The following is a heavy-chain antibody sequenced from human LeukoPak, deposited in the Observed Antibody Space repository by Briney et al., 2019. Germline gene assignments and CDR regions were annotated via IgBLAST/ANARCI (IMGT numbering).Heavy chain of an antibody. CDR1: GYSISNAYY. CDR3: ARIVTYSGYYYYYYMDV. J-gene: IGHJ6*03. V-gene: IGHV4-38-2*02. CDR2: LYHSGST. Sequence: SETLSLTCSVSGYSISNAYYWGWIRQPPGKGLEWIGSLYHSGSTYYNPSLKSRVTTSVDTSKNRFSLKLTSVTAADTAVYYCARIVTYSGYYYYYYMDVWGKGTTVTISS. D-gene: IGHD2-21*01.